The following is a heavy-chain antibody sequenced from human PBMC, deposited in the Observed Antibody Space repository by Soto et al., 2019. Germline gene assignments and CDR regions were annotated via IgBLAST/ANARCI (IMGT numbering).Heavy chain of an antibody. Sequence: EVQLVESGGGLVQPGGSLRLSCAASGFTVSNNYMRWVRQAPGKGLEWVSLIYSGGATYYADSVKGRFTTSRDNSKNTLYLQMNSLGAEDTAVYYCARDGTYNWVGGQGILVTVSS. V-gene: IGHV3-66*01. J-gene: IGHJ4*02. CDR1: GFTVSNNY. CDR2: IYSGGAT. D-gene: IGHD1-1*01. CDR3: ARDGTYNWV.